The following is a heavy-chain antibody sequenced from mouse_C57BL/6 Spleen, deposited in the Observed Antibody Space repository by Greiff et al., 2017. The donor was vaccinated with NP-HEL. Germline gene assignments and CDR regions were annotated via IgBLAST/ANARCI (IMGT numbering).Heavy chain of an antibody. Sequence: VQLVESGPELVKPGASVKIYCKASGYSFTSYYIHWVKQRPGQGLEWIGWIYPGSGNTKYNEKFKGKATLTADTSSSTAYMQLSSLTSEDSAVYYCARITTGYWGQGTTLTVSS. CDR3: ARITTGY. D-gene: IGHD1-1*01. J-gene: IGHJ2*01. V-gene: IGHV1-66*01. CDR1: GYSFTSYY. CDR2: IYPGSGNT.